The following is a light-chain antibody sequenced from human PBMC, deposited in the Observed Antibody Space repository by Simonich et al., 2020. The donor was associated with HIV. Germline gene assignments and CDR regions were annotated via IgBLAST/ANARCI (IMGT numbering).Light chain of an antibody. J-gene: IGKJ4*01. CDR3: QQYHHLPLT. V-gene: IGKV1-33*01. Sequence: DIQMTQSPSSLSASVGDRVTITCQASQDISNSLNWYQPKPGKAPKLLIFDASNLETGVPSRFSGSASGTDFTFTISSLQPEDIATYYCQQYHHLPLTFAGGTKVEIK. CDR1: QDISNS. CDR2: DAS.